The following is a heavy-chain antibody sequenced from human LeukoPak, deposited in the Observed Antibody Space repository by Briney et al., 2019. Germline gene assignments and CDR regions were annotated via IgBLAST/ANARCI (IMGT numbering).Heavy chain of an antibody. CDR1: GGSISSYY. CDR3: ARGPIGGRSYFDY. D-gene: IGHD3-10*01. J-gene: IGHJ4*02. V-gene: IGHV4-59*01. Sequence: PSETLSLTCTVSGGSISSYYWGWIRQPPGKGLEWIGYIYYSGSTNYNPSLKSRVTISVDTSRNQFSLKLSSVTAADTAVYYCARGPIGGRSYFDYWGQGTLVTVSS. CDR2: IYYSGST.